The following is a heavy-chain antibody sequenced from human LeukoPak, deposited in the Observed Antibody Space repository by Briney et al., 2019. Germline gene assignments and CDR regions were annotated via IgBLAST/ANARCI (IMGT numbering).Heavy chain of an antibody. Sequence: GESLKISCQGSDYTLTTFWINWVRQMPGKGLEWVVRFDPSNSYTNYSPSFQGHVTISVDKSINTAYLHWSGLKASDTAMYYCARLLGNSGDWYFDLWGRGTLVTVSS. CDR1: DYTLTTFW. CDR3: ARLLGNSGDWYFDL. D-gene: IGHD4-23*01. J-gene: IGHJ2*01. CDR2: FDPSNSYT. V-gene: IGHV5-10-1*01.